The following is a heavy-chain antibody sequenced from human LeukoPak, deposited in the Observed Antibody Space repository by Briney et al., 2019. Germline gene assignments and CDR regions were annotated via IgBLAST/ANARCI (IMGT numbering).Heavy chain of an antibody. Sequence: PSETLSLTCTVSGGSISSYYWSWIRQPPGKGLEWIGYIYYSGSTNYNPSLKSRVTISVDTSKNQFFLKLSSVTAADTAVYYCARLYYYDSSGYYYVLDPWGQGTLVTVSS. CDR1: GGSISSYY. J-gene: IGHJ5*02. CDR2: IYYSGST. D-gene: IGHD3-22*01. CDR3: ARLYYYDSSGYYYVLDP. V-gene: IGHV4-59*08.